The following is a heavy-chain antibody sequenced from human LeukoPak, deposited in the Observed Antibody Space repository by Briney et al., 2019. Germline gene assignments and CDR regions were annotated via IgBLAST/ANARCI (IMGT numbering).Heavy chain of an antibody. D-gene: IGHD3-3*01. Sequence: GGSLRLSCAASGFTFSSYSMSWVRQAPGKGLEWVSAISGSGGSTYYADSVKGRFTISRDNSKNTLYLQMNSLRAEDTAVYYCAKGPLLFNLAAPNNWFDPWGQGTLVTVSS. CDR2: ISGSGGST. CDR3: AKGPLLFNLAAPNNWFDP. V-gene: IGHV3-23*01. CDR1: GFTFSSYS. J-gene: IGHJ5*02.